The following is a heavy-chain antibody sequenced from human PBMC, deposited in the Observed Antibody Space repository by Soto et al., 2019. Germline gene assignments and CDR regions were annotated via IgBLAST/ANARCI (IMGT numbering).Heavy chain of an antibody. Sequence: QVQLVQSGAEVKKPGASVKVSCKASGYTFTSYYMHWVRQAPGQGLEWMGIINPSGGSTSYAQKFQGRVTMTRDTSTTTVYMELSSLRSEDTAVYYCAREFSGVAATYAFDIWGQGTMVTVSS. D-gene: IGHD2-15*01. CDR1: GYTFTSYY. J-gene: IGHJ3*02. CDR3: AREFSGVAATYAFDI. CDR2: INPSGGST. V-gene: IGHV1-46*01.